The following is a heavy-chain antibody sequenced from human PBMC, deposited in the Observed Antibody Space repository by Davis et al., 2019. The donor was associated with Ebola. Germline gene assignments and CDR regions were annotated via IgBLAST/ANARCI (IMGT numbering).Heavy chain of an antibody. V-gene: IGHV3-23*01. D-gene: IGHD4-11*01. CDR1: GYTFRIHA. CDR2: LSGSGGLP. J-gene: IGHJ6*02. CDR3: ARGGETVTGTASHGMDV. Sequence: GGSLRLSCAASGYTFRIHAMSWVRQAPGKGLEWVSALSGSGGLPYYAASVRGRFTISRDNSKNTLYLQMNSLTAEDTAVYYCARGGETVTGTASHGMDVWGQGTTVTVSS.